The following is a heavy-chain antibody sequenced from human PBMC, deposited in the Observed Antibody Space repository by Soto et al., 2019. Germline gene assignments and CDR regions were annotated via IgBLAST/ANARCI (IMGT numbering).Heavy chain of an antibody. CDR3: TKDTYYYGNYGMAV. J-gene: IGHJ6*04. CDR1: GFTFSNAW. V-gene: IGHV3-15*01. D-gene: IGHD3-10*01. CDR2: IKSKTDGGTT. Sequence: GGSLRLSCAASGFTFSNAWMSWVRQAPGKGLEWVGRIKSKTDGGTTDYAAPVKGRFTISRDDSKNTLYLQMNSVKTEDTAVYYCTKDTYYYGNYGMAVWGKLTTVTVS.